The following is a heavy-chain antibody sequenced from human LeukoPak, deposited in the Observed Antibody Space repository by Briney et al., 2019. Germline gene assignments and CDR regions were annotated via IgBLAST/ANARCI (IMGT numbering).Heavy chain of an antibody. CDR1: VGSISSYY. CDR2: IYYSGST. Sequence: PSETLSLTCTVYVGSISSYYCRWIRQPPGKGLEWIGYIYYSGSTNYNPSLKSLVTISVDTSKNQFTMKLRAVTASDTAVYYCRRTYTRLPGSAPPRQTYYYYMEVWGKGTTVTVSS. V-gene: IGHV4-59*01. J-gene: IGHJ6*03. D-gene: IGHD2-2*02. CDR3: RRTYTRLPGSAPPRQTYYYYMEV.